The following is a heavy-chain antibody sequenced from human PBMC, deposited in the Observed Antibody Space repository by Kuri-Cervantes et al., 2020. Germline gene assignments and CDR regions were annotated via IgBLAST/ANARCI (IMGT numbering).Heavy chain of an antibody. CDR2: IIPIFGTP. D-gene: IGHD5-18*01. CDR1: GGTFSSYA. V-gene: IGHV1-69*05. J-gene: IGHJ6*03. Sequence: SVKVSCKASGGTFSSYAISWVRQAPGQGLEWMGGIIPIFGTPNYAQKFQGRVTITTDESTSTVYMELSSLRSEDTAVYYCARVGAGGVGYSYGPGNYYYYMDVWGRGTTVTVSS. CDR3: ARVGAGGVGYSYGPGNYYYYMDV.